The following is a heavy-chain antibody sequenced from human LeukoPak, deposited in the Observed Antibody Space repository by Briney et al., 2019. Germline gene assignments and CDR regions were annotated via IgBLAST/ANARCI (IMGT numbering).Heavy chain of an antibody. Sequence: ASVKVSCKASGGTFSSYAISWVRQAPGQGLEWMGRIIPIFGTANYAQKFQGRVTITADESTSTAYMELSSLRSEDTAVYYCAREMWIYGDYGSDAFDIWGQGTMVTVSS. J-gene: IGHJ3*02. V-gene: IGHV1-69*13. D-gene: IGHD4-17*01. CDR3: AREMWIYGDYGSDAFDI. CDR2: IIPIFGTA. CDR1: GGTFSSYA.